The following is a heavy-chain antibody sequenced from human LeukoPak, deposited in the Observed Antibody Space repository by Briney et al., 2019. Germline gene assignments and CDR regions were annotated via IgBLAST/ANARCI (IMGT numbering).Heavy chain of an antibody. CDR1: GFTFDDYA. CDR3: AKARHKTGTTRITFNI. CDR2: ISGDGGAT. V-gene: IGHV3-43*02. J-gene: IGHJ3*02. Sequence: GGSLRLSCAVAGFTFDDYAMHWVRQAPGKGLQWVSLISGDGGATYYADSVRGRFTISRDNRKNSLYLQMNSLRAEDTALYYCAKARHKTGTTRITFNIWGPGTMLTVSS. D-gene: IGHD1-1*01.